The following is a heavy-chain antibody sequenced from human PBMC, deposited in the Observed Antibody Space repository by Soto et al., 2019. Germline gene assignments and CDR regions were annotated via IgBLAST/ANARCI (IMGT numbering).Heavy chain of an antibody. V-gene: IGHV6-1*01. CDR3: ARGSWDDVSGHYYMDV. Sequence: PSQTLSLTCDISGDSVSSNSAGWNWIRQTPSRGLEWLGRTYYKSKWYYTYAASVKSRITVSPATSKNQFSLQLTSVTPEDTAVYYCARGSWDDVSGHYYMDVWDKGTTVTVSS. D-gene: IGHD1-1*01. CDR1: GDSVSSNSAG. J-gene: IGHJ6*03. CDR2: TYYKSKWYY.